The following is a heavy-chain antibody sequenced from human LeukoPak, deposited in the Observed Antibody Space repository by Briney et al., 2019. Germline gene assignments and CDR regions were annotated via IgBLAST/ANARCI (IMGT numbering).Heavy chain of an antibody. CDR2: IVPKTGDT. CDR3: ARSACSRTTCLDF. J-gene: IGHJ4*02. D-gene: IGHD2-2*01. CDR1: GYTFSDYY. Sequence: ASVKVSCKASGYTFSDYYIHWVRQAPGQGLEWMGWIVPKTGDTNHARKFQGRVIMTRDTSINTAYMELTTLRYDDAAVYYCARSACSRTTCLDFWGQGTLVTISS. V-gene: IGHV1-2*02.